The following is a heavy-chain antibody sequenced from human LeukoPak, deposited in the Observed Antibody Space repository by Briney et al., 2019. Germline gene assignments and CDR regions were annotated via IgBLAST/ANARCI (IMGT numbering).Heavy chain of an antibody. J-gene: IGHJ6*03. CDR1: GFTFSYYD. CDR3: AKRGNPAVGHHYLDV. D-gene: IGHD2-2*01. Sequence: GGSLRLSCAASGFTFSYYDMSWVRLAPGKRLEWVASITLSGGSTFYADSVKGRFTISRDNSKNTLYLQMNSLSAEDTAVYYCAKRGNPAVGHHYLDVWGKGTTVSVSS. V-gene: IGHV3-23*01. CDR2: ITLSGGST.